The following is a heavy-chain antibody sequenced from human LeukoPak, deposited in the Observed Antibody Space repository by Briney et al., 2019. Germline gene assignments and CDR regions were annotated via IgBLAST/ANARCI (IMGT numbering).Heavy chain of an antibody. CDR2: INHSGST. J-gene: IGHJ4*02. V-gene: IGHV4-34*01. Sequence: SETLSLTCAVYGGSFSGYYWSWIRQPPGKGLEWIGEINHSGSTNYNPSLKSRVTISVDTSKNQFSLKLSSVTAADTAAYYCARPQYYYDSSGYFYWGQGTLVTVSS. CDR1: GGSFSGYY. CDR3: ARPQYYYDSSGYFY. D-gene: IGHD3-22*01.